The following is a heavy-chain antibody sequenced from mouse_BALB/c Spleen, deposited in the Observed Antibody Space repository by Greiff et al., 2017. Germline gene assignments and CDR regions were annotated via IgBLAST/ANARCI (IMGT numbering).Heavy chain of an antibody. Sequence: EVQLVESGGGLVKPGGSLKLSCAASGFTFSSYGMSWVRQTPDKRLEWVATISSGGSYTYYPDSVKGRFTISRDNAKNTLYLQMSSLKSEDTAMYYCARHEGLLRSMDYWGQGTSVTVSS. CDR3: ARHEGLLRSMDY. D-gene: IGHD1-1*01. J-gene: IGHJ4*01. V-gene: IGHV5-6*01. CDR1: GFTFSSYG. CDR2: ISSGGSYT.